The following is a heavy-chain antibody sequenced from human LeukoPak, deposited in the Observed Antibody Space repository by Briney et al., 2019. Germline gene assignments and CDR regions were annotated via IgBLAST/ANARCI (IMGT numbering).Heavy chain of an antibody. J-gene: IGHJ6*03. CDR2: IYYSGST. CDR1: GFTFSSYS. Sequence: GSLRLSCAASGFTFSSYSMNWIRKPPGKGLEWIGSIYYSGSTYYNPSLKSRVTISVDTSKNQFSLKLSSVTAADTAVYYCARHRGAMGYSYYYMDVWGKGTTVTVSS. V-gene: IGHV4-39*01. CDR3: ARHRGAMGYSYYYMDV. D-gene: IGHD2-8*01.